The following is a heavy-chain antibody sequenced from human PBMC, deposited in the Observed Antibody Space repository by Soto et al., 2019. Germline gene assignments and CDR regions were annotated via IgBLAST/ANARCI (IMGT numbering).Heavy chain of an antibody. CDR3: ARRDGSSWSRFDN. Sequence: EVQLVESGGGLVQPGGSLRLSCAASGFTFSSYWMNWVRQAPGKGLEWVAKIKQDGSEKYYVDSVKGRFTISRDNAKNSLYLQMNSLRAEDTAVYYGARRDGSSWSRFDNWGQGTLVTVSS. J-gene: IGHJ4*02. CDR1: GFTFSSYW. V-gene: IGHV3-7*01. D-gene: IGHD6-13*01. CDR2: IKQDGSEK.